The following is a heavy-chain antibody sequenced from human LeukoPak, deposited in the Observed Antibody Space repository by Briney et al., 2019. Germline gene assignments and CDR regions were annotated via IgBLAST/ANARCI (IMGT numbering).Heavy chain of an antibody. Sequence: GGSLRLPCAASGFTFSSFPMGWVRQAPGTGLEWVSIIGGNGGGTYYADSVKGRFTISRDNSKNTLYLQMNSLRAEDTAVYFCAKERATTTSFDYWGQGTLVTVSS. V-gene: IGHV3-23*01. CDR1: GFTFSSFP. CDR3: AKERATTTSFDY. CDR2: IGGNGGGT. J-gene: IGHJ4*02. D-gene: IGHD4-11*01.